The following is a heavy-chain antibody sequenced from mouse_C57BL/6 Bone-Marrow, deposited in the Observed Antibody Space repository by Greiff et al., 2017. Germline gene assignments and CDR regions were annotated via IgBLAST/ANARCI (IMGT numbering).Heavy chain of an antibody. CDR1: GYTFTSYW. CDR3: ASLPLPY. Sequence: QVQLQQPGAELVKPGASVKLSCKASGYTFTSYWMQWVKQRPGQGLEWIGEIDPSDSYTNYNQKFKGKATLTVDTSSSTAYMQLSSLTSEDSAVYYCASLPLPYGGQGTLVTVSA. V-gene: IGHV1-50*01. CDR2: IDPSDSYT. J-gene: IGHJ3*01. D-gene: IGHD6-1*01.